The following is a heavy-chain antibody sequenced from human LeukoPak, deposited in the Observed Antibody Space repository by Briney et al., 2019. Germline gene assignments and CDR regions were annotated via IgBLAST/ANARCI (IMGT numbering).Heavy chain of an antibody. V-gene: IGHV4-59*01. J-gene: IGHJ5*02. CDR3: ARGGGFLRVLTWFDP. D-gene: IGHD4/OR15-4a*01. Sequence: SETLSLTCTVSGGSISTYYWSWIRQPPGKGLEWIGYIYYTGSTSYNPSLKSRVTMSLDASKNQFSLELNSVTPADTAVYYCARGGGFLRVLTWFDPWGQGSLVTVSS. CDR2: IYYTGST. CDR1: GGSISTYY.